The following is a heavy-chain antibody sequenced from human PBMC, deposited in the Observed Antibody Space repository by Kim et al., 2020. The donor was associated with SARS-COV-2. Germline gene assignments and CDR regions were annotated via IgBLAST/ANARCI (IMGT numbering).Heavy chain of an antibody. J-gene: IGHJ6*02. CDR2: ISGSGGST. D-gene: IGHD4-17*01. CDR3: AKVGRLYGAGSYYGMDV. V-gene: IGHV3-23*01. Sequence: GGSLRLSCAASGFTFSSYAMSWVRQAPGKGLEWVSAISGSGGSTYYADSVKGRFTISRDNSKNTLYLQMNSLRAEDTAVYYCAKVGRLYGAGSYYGMDVWGQGTTVTVSS. CDR1: GFTFSSYA.